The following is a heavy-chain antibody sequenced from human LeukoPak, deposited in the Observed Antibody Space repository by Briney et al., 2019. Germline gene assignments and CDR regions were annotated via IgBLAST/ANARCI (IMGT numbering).Heavy chain of an antibody. Sequence: PSGTLSLTCGVSGGSISSTNWWSWVRQPPGQGLEWIGEISLRGLTNYNPSLKSRVTISSDTSKNQFSLNLRSVTDADTAVYYCARGLNTDKIDYWGQGTLVTVSS. CDR3: ARGLNTDKIDY. CDR2: ISLRGLT. V-gene: IGHV4-4*02. J-gene: IGHJ4*02. D-gene: IGHD4-17*01. CDR1: GGSISSTNW.